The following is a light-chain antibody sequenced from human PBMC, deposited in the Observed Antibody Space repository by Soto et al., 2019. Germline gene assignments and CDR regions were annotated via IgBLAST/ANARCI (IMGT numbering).Light chain of an antibody. CDR3: QQYNNWPSWT. CDR2: KAS. V-gene: IGKV1-5*03. J-gene: IGKJ1*01. CDR1: QSIRSW. Sequence: DIQVTQSPPPLPSYFLDIVTVTCRASQSIRSWLAWYQEKPGKAPKLLIYKASLLETGVPSRFSGSGSGTEFTLTISSLQTDDFGTYYCQQYNNWPSWTFGQGTKVDIK.